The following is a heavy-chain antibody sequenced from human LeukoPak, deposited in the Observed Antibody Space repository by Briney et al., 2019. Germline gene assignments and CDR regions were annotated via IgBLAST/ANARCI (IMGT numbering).Heavy chain of an antibody. Sequence: GGSLRLSCAASGFTVSSSYMSWVRQAPGGGLEWVSVIYSGGSTYYADSVKGRFTISRDNSKNTLFLQMNSLRAGDTAVYYCARGTVTMVDYWGQGTLVTVCS. CDR2: IYSGGST. CDR1: GFTVSSSY. D-gene: IGHD3-10*01. CDR3: ARGTVTMVDY. V-gene: IGHV3-66*01. J-gene: IGHJ4*02.